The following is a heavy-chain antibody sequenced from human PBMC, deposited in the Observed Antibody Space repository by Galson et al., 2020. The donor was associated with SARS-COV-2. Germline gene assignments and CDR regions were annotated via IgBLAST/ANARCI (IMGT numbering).Heavy chain of an antibody. Sequence: GGYLRLSCAASGFTFSSYAMHWVRQAPGKGLEWVAVISYDGSNKYYADSVKGRFTISRDNSKNTLYLQMNSLRAEDTAVYYCARTYSGSYLNWFDPWGQGTLVTVSS. V-gene: IGHV3-30*04. CDR2: ISYDGSNK. J-gene: IGHJ5*02. CDR1: GFTFSSYA. D-gene: IGHD1-26*01. CDR3: ARTYSGSYLNWFDP.